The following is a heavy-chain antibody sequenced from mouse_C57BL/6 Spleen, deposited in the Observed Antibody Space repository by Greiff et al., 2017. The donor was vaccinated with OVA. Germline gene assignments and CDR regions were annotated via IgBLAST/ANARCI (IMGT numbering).Heavy chain of an antibody. D-gene: IGHD2-5*01. V-gene: IGHV2-5*01. CDR3: AKYSNYEGCFDV. J-gene: IGHJ1*03. CDR1: GFSLTSYG. Sequence: VQLQQSGPGLVQPSQSLSITCTVSGFSLTSYGVNWVRQSPGKGLAWLGVIWRGGSTDYNAAFMSRLSIAKDNSKSQVFFKMNRLQAEDTAIYYCAKYSNYEGCFDVWGTGTTVTVSS. CDR2: IWRGGST.